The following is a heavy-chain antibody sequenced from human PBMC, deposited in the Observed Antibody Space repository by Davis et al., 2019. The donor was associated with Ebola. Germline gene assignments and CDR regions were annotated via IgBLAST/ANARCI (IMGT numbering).Heavy chain of an antibody. CDR3: ATGVAPHYGRSYYYYGMDV. D-gene: IGHD3-10*01. J-gene: IGHJ6*02. CDR2: IIPILGIA. CDR1: GFTFSSYA. V-gene: IGHV1-69*04. Sequence: KISCAASGFTFSSYAISWVRQAPGQGLEWMGRIIPILGIANYAQKFQGRVTITADKSTSTAYMELSSLRSEDTAVYYCATGVAPHYGRSYYYYGMDVWGQGTTVTVSS.